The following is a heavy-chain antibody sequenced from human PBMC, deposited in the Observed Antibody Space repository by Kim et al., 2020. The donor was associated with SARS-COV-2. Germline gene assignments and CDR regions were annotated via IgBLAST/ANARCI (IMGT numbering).Heavy chain of an antibody. CDR3: AKDWMVRGSTSWYFDL. D-gene: IGHD3-10*01. CDR2: IYSGGRST. CDR1: GFTFSSYA. Sequence: GGSLRLSCVASGFTFSSYAMSWVRQAPGKGLEWVSVIYSGGRSTYYVDSVKGRFTVSRDNSKNTLYLQMNNLRAEDTALYFCAKDWMVRGSTSWYFDLWGRGTLVTVSS. J-gene: IGHJ2*01. V-gene: IGHV3-23*03.